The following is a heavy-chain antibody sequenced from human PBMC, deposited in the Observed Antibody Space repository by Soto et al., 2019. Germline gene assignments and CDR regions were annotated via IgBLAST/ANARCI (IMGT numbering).Heavy chain of an antibody. CDR2: VYHSGST. V-gene: IGHV4-59*08. D-gene: IGHD6-13*01. CDR3: ASGGLYSSSWYFDF. CDR1: GGSSRSSY. J-gene: IGHJ4*02. Sequence: PSETLSLTCTVSGGSSRSSYWSWIRQPPGKGLEWIGYVYHSGSTNYHPSLKSRVTISVDTHKNQFSLTLTSVTAADTAVYYCASGGLYSSSWYFDFWGQGTLVTVSS.